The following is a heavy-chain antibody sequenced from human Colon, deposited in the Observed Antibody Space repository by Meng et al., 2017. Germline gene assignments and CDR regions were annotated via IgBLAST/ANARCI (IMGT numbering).Heavy chain of an antibody. CDR2: INEIGRTT. Sequence: GESLKISCAASGFTFSSYWMHWVRRVPGKGLVWVSRINEIGRTTSYADSVKGRFTISRDNAKNTLYLQMNSLRDEDTAEYYCTRGRRDYWGQGTLVTVSS. CDR3: TRGRRDY. J-gene: IGHJ4*02. V-gene: IGHV3-74*01. CDR1: GFTFSSYW.